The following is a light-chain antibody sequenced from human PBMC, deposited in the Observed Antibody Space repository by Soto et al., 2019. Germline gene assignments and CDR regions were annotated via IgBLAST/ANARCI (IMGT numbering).Light chain of an antibody. Sequence: EIVLTQSPGTMSLSPGERATLSCRASQSVSRNYLAWYQQKPGQAPRLLIYAASSRISGIPDRFSGSGSGTDFTLTISRLEPEDFAVYHCQQYGSAPRTFGQGTKVEIK. CDR1: QSVSRNY. V-gene: IGKV3-20*01. CDR3: QQYGSAPRT. CDR2: AAS. J-gene: IGKJ1*01.